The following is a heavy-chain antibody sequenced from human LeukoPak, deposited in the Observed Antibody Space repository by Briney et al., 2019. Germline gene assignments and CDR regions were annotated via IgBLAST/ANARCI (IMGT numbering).Heavy chain of an antibody. CDR2: INHSGST. D-gene: IGHD6-6*01. V-gene: IGHV4-34*01. CDR1: GGSFSGYY. CDR3: ARVETYSSSSFDY. Sequence: TSETLSLTCAVYGGSFSGYYWSWIRQPPGKGLEWIGEINHSGSTNYNPSLKSRVTISVDTSKNQFSLKLSSVTAADTAVYYCARVETYSSSSFDYWGQGTLVTVSS. J-gene: IGHJ4*02.